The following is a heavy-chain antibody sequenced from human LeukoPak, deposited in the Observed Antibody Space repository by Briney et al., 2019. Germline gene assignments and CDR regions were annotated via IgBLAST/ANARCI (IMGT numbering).Heavy chain of an antibody. CDR2: IGTAGDT. D-gene: IGHD3-10*01. V-gene: IGHV3-13*04. Sequence: GGSLRLSCAASGFSFSSYDMHWVRQPAGKSLEWVSVIGTAGDTYYPGSVRGRFTISRENAQNSLYLQMNSLRVGDTAVYYCARGPAGVALFDYWGQGTPVTVSS. CDR3: ARGPAGVALFDY. CDR1: GFSFSSYD. J-gene: IGHJ4*02.